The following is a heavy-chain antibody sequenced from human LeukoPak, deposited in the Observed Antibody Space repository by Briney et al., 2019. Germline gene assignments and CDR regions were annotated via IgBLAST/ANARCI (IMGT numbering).Heavy chain of an antibody. CDR3: ATYPLVVVVPKSAFDI. CDR2: YAPEEGET. J-gene: IGHJ3*02. CDR1: GGTLTGLS. Sequence: ASVKVSCKVSGGTLTGLSIHWVRQAPGNGREWMGGYAPEEGETIYAKKFQGRVTMTEDTSSNTAYMQLSSLRSEDAAIYYCATYPLVVVVPKSAFDIWGQGTMVSVSA. V-gene: IGHV1-24*01. D-gene: IGHD2-2*01.